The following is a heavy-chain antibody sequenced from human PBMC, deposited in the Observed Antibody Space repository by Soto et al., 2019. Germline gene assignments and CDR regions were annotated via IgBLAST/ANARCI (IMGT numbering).Heavy chain of an antibody. J-gene: IGHJ4*02. Sequence: GGSLRLSCAASGFTFSSYAMSWVRQAPGKGLEWVSAISGSGGSTYYADSVKGRFTISRDNSKNTLYLQMNSLRAEDTGVYYCAKDLGYYDIVTGYFDYWGQGTLVTVSS. V-gene: IGHV3-23*01. CDR3: AKDLGYYDIVTGYFDY. D-gene: IGHD3-9*01. CDR2: ISGSGGST. CDR1: GFTFSSYA.